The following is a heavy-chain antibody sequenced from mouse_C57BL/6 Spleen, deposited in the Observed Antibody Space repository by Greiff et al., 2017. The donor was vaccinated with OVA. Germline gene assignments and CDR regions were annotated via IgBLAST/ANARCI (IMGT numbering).Heavy chain of an antibody. CDR1: GYSITSGYY. J-gene: IGHJ3*01. CDR2: ISYDGSN. CDR3: ARALVYDGYHFAY. V-gene: IGHV3-6*01. D-gene: IGHD2-3*01. Sequence: ESGPGLVKPSQSLSLTCSVTGYSITSGYYWNWIRQFPGNKLEWMGYISYDGSNNYNPSLKNRISITRDTSKNQFFLKLNSVTTEDTATYYCARALVYDGYHFAYWGQGTLVTVSA.